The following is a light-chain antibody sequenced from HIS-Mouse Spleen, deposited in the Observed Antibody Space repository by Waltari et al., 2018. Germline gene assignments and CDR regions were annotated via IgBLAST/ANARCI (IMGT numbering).Light chain of an antibody. CDR1: SSDVGSYTL. CDR3: CSYAGSREV. CDR2: EGS. Sequence: QSALTQPASVSGSPGQSITISCTGPSSDVGSYTLVSWYQQHPGKAPKLMIYEGSKRPSGVSNRFSGSKSGNTASLTISGLQAEDEADYYCCSYAGSREVFGTGTKVTVL. J-gene: IGLJ1*01. V-gene: IGLV2-23*01.